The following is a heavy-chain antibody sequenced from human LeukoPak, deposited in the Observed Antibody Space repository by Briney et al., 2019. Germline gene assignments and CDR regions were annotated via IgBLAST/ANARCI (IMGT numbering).Heavy chain of an antibody. V-gene: IGHV3-30-3*01. J-gene: IGHJ4*02. CDR3: ARGPREYQLLYPFDY. CDR1: GFTFSSYW. CDR2: ISYDGSNK. D-gene: IGHD2-2*02. Sequence: GGSLRLSCAASGFTFSSYWMAWVRQAPGKGLEWVAVISYDGSNKYYADSVKGRFTISRDNSKNTLYLQMNSLRAEDTAVYYCARGPREYQLLYPFDYWGQGTLVTVSS.